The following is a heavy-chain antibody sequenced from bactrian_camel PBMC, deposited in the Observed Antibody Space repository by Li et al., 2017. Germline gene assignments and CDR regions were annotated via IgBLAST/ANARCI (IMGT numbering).Heavy chain of an antibody. CDR3: GALGFGPSGNWNRPRSWDYNY. Sequence: QLVGSGGGSVQSGGSLRLSSGTSGDTFSGRCVAWFRQAPGKEREGVASIYTGAGSTFYTDAVKGRFTVSQDTAENMVYLQMHSLKPEDTGTYYCGALGFGPSGNWNRPRSWDYNYWGRGTQVTVS. CDR1: GDTFSGRC. D-gene: IGHD1*01. J-gene: IGHJ4*01. V-gene: IGHV3S31*01. CDR2: IYTGAGST.